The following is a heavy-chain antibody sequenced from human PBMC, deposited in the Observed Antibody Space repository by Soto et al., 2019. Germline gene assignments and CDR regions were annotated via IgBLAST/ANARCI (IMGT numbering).Heavy chain of an antibody. J-gene: IGHJ5*02. Sequence: GASVKVSCKASGGNFTSYAISWVRQAPGQGLEFMGGIVPLFGTTNYAHKFRGRVTITADESTSTVYMEVSSLRSEDRAVYYCAKASGRSWYNWFDPWGQGTLVTV. D-gene: IGHD6-13*01. V-gene: IGHV1-69*13. CDR3: AKASGRSWYNWFDP. CDR2: IVPLFGTT. CDR1: GGNFTSYA.